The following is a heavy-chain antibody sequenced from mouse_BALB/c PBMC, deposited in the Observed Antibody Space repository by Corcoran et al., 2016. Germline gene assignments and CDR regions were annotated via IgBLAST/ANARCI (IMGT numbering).Heavy chain of an antibody. CDR3: MRYRYDYAMDY. J-gene: IGHJ4*01. CDR2: INSDGRAI. D-gene: IGHD2-14*01. V-gene: IGHV11-2*02. Sequence: DVQLLETGGGLVQPGGSRGLSCEGSGFTFSGFCMSWVRQTPGKTLEWIGDINSDGRAINYAPSIKDRFTIFRDNDKSTLYLQMSNVRSEDTATYFCMRYRYDYAMDYWGQGTSVTVSS. CDR1: GFTFSGFC.